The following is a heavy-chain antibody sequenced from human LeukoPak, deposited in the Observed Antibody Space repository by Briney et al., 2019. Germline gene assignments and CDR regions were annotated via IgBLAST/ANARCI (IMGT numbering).Heavy chain of an antibody. J-gene: IGHJ4*02. Sequence: PSETLSLTCTVSGGSISSYYWSWIRQPPGKGLEWIGYIYYSGSTNYNPSLKSRVTISVDTSKNQFSLKLSSVTAADTAVYYCARGSYDFWSGYYPPFDYWGQGTLVTVSS. CDR2: IYYSGST. D-gene: IGHD3-3*01. CDR3: ARGSYDFWSGYYPPFDY. CDR1: GGSISSYY. V-gene: IGHV4-59*01.